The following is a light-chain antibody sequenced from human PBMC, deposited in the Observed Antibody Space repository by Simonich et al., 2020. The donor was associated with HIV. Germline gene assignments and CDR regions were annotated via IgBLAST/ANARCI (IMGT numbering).Light chain of an antibody. CDR1: QSVSNH. J-gene: IGKJ4*01. CDR3: QQYTNWPLT. Sequence: EIEMTQSPATLSVSPGERATLSCRASQSVSNHLAWYQQKPGQAPRLLMHGASTRASGIPARFSGSGSGTEFTLTISSLQSEDFAVYHCQQYTNWPLTFGGGTKVEIK. V-gene: IGKV3-15*01. CDR2: GAS.